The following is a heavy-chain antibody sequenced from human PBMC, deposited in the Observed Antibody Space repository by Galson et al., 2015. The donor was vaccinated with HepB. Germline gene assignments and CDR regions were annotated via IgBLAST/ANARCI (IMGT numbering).Heavy chain of an antibody. CDR1: GFTFGDYA. V-gene: IGHV3-49*04. CDR2: IRSKAYGGTT. J-gene: IGHJ6*02. CDR3: TRDQVLWFGEIPPPSYYYYGMDV. Sequence: SLRLSCAASGFTFGDYAMSWVRQAPGKGLEWVGFIRSKAYGGTTEYAASVKGRFTISRDDSKSIAYLQMNSLKTEDTAVYYCTRDQVLWFGEIPPPSYYYYGMDVWGQGTTVTVSS. D-gene: IGHD3-10*01.